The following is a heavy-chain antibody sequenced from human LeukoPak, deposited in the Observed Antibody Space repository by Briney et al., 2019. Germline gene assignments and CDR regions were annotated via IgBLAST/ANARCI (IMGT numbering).Heavy chain of an antibody. CDR2: IYHSGST. D-gene: IGHD6-6*01. Sequence: SQTLSLTCAVSGGSISSGGYSWSWIRQPPGKGLEWIGYIYHSGSTYYNPSLKSRVTISVGRSKNQFSLKLSSVTAADTAVYYCARGSIAARPEGWFDPWGQGTLVTVSS. J-gene: IGHJ5*02. V-gene: IGHV4-30-2*01. CDR1: GGSISSGGYS. CDR3: ARGSIAARPEGWFDP.